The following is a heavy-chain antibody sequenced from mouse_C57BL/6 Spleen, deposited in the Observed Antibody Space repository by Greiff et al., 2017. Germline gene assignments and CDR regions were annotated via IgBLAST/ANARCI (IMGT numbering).Heavy chain of an antibody. CDR3: ARRYGSGNFDV. CDR2: IDPSDSYT. J-gene: IGHJ1*03. CDR1: GYTFTSYW. Sequence: QVQLQQPGAELVKPGASVKLSRKASGYTFTSYWMQWVKQRPGQGLEWIGEIDPSDSYTNYNQKFKGKATLTVDTSSSTAYRQLSSLTSEDSAVYYCARRYGSGNFDVWGTGTTVTVSS. D-gene: IGHD1-1*01. V-gene: IGHV1-50*01.